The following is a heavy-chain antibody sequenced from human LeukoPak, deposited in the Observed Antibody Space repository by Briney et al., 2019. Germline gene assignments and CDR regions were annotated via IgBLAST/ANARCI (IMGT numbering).Heavy chain of an antibody. CDR1: GFTYSDSA. D-gene: IGHD3-3*01. Sequence: GGSLRLSCAASGFTYSDSAVSWVRHSPGEGLKWVSSISDTGGRTYYADSVKGRFTITRDNSRNTVNLQMNSLRAGDTARYYCAKGGQDFDFWRFDLWGQGILVIVSS. CDR2: ISDTGGRT. V-gene: IGHV3-23*01. J-gene: IGHJ5*02. CDR3: AKGGQDFDFWRFDL.